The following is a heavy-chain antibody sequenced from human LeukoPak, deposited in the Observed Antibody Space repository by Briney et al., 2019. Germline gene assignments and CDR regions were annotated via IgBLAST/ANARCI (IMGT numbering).Heavy chain of an antibody. CDR2: ISGSGGST. D-gene: IGHD4-17*01. CDR1: GFTFSSYA. V-gene: IGHV3-23*01. J-gene: IGHJ4*02. Sequence: GGSLRLSCAASGFTFSSYAMSWDRQAPGKGLEWVSAISGSGGSTYYADSVKGRFTISRVNSKNTLYLQMNSLRAEDTAVYYCAKDKGYGDLHPFDYWGQGTLVTVSS. CDR3: AKDKGYGDLHPFDY.